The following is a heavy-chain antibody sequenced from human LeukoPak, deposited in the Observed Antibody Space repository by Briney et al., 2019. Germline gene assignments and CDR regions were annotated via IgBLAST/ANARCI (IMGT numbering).Heavy chain of an antibody. D-gene: IGHD6-19*01. CDR1: GYTFTGYY. CDR2: INPNSGGT. Sequence: GASVKVSCKASGYTFTGYYMHWVRQAPGQGLEWMGWINPNSGGTNYAQKFQGRVTMTRDTSTSTVYMELSSLRSEDTAVYYCAREHGLAVFRDAFDIWGQGTMVTVSS. V-gene: IGHV1-2*02. J-gene: IGHJ3*02. CDR3: AREHGLAVFRDAFDI.